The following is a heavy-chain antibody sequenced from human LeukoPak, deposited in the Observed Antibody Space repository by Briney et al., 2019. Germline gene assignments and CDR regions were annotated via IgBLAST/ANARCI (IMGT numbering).Heavy chain of an antibody. J-gene: IGHJ1*01. CDR3: VKRFAESIVSEH. V-gene: IGHV3-23*01. CDR1: GFTFSSTV. Sequence: GGSLRLSCAASGFTFSSTVMTWVRQAPGKGLEWVSTISPDGNYIYYADSLRGRSTMSRDNSKNTLYLQMNSLRVEGTAIYYCVKRFAESIVSEHWGQGTLVTVSS. CDR2: ISPDGNYI. D-gene: IGHD2-15*01.